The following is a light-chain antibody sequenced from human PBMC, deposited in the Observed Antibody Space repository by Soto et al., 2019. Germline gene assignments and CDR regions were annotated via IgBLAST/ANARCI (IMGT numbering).Light chain of an antibody. CDR1: QSISSY. V-gene: IGKV1-39*01. Sequence: DIQMTQSPSSLPASVGDRVTITCRASQSISSYLHLYQHKPGKAPKLLIYSATKLQSGVPSRFSGGGSGTDFTLTISSLQPEDFATYICQQGSSLPLTFGQGTKVEIK. CDR2: SAT. CDR3: QQGSSLPLT. J-gene: IGKJ1*01.